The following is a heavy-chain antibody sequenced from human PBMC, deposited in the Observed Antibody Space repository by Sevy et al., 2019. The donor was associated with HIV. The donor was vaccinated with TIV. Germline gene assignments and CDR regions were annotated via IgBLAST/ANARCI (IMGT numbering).Heavy chain of an antibody. CDR1: GGSISTYS. CDR2: IYSSGST. Sequence: SETLSLTCTVSGGSISTYSWSWIRQPAGKGLEWIGRIYSSGSTDYNPSLKSRVTMSVDTSKNQFSLRLSSVTAADTAVYYCAREKGTNLDYWGQGTLVTVSS. CDR3: AREKGTNLDY. J-gene: IGHJ4*02. V-gene: IGHV4-4*07. D-gene: IGHD2-2*01.